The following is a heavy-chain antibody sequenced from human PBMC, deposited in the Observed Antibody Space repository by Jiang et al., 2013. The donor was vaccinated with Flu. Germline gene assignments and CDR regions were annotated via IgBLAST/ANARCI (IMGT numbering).Heavy chain of an antibody. CDR1: GYTFSDYY. CDR3: ARDLVYYDFWSGYSSYWYFDL. CDR2: INPNSGGT. Sequence: GAEVKKPGASVMVSCEASGYTFSDYYMHWVRQAPGQGLEWMGWINPNSGGTNYAQKFQGRVTMTRDTSISTAYMELSRLRSDDTAVYYCARDLVYYDFWSGYSSYWYFDLWGRGTLVTVSS. V-gene: IGHV1-2*02. J-gene: IGHJ2*01. D-gene: IGHD3-3*01.